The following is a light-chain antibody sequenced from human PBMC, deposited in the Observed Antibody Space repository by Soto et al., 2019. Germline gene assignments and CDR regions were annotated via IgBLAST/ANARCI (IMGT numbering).Light chain of an antibody. Sequence: QSVLTQPPSVSGSPGESITISCTGTTSDVGTYNLVSWYQHHPGKAPQLIIFEVTKRPSGVSDRFSGSKSGNTASLTISGLLGEDEADYYCCSFAGRSPPTSVFGTGTKVTVL. V-gene: IGLV2-23*02. CDR1: TSDVGTYNL. CDR2: EVT. J-gene: IGLJ1*01. CDR3: CSFAGRSPPTSV.